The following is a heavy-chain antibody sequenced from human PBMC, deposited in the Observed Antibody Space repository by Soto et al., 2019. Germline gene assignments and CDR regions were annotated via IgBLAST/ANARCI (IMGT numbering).Heavy chain of an antibody. CDR1: GGSISSGGYS. J-gene: IGHJ5*02. CDR2: IYHSGST. Sequence: SETLSLTCAVSGGSISSGGYSWSWIRQPPGKGLEWIGCIYHSGSTYYNPSLKSRVTISVDRSKNQFSLKLSSVTAADTAVYYCARMTYYYDSSGYNWFDPWGQGTLVTVSS. V-gene: IGHV4-30-2*01. D-gene: IGHD3-22*01. CDR3: ARMTYYYDSSGYNWFDP.